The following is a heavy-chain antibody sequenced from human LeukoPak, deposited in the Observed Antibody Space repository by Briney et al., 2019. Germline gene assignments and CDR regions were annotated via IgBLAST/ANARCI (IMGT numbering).Heavy chain of an antibody. Sequence: PGGSLRLSCAASGFTFSSYAMHWVRQAPGKGLEWVAVISASGGSTYYADSVKGRFTISRDNSKNTLYLQMNSLRAEDTGVYYCAKDHYWSIDYWGRGTLVTVSS. CDR2: ISASGGST. CDR1: GFTFSSYA. CDR3: AKDHYWSIDY. J-gene: IGHJ4*02. D-gene: IGHD3-3*01. V-gene: IGHV3-23*01.